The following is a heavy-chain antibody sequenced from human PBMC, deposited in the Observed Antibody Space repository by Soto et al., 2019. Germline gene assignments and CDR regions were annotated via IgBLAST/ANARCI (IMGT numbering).Heavy chain of an antibody. J-gene: IGHJ6*02. V-gene: IGHV1-18*01. CDR1: GYTFTSYG. CDR2: ISAYNGNT. Sequence: QVQLVQSGAEVKKPGASVKVSCKASGYTFTSYGISWVRQAPGQGLEWMGWISAYNGNTNYAQKLQGRVTMTTDTSTSTAYMERRRLRSDDTAVYYCARLALKGEKQLVRYYYYYGMDVWGQGTTVTVSS. CDR3: ARLALKGEKQLVRYYYYYGMDV. D-gene: IGHD6-13*01.